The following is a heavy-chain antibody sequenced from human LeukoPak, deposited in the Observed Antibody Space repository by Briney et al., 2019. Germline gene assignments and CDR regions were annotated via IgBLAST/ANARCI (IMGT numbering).Heavy chain of an antibody. V-gene: IGHV4-39*02. Sequence: SETLSLTCTVSGGSISSSSYYWGWIRQRPGKGLEWIGSIYYSGSTYYNPSLKSRVTISVDTSKNQFSLKLSSVTAADTAVHYCARDPLYGDYPFDYWGQGTLVTVSS. D-gene: IGHD4-17*01. CDR1: GGSISSSSYY. CDR3: ARDPLYGDYPFDY. CDR2: IYYSGST. J-gene: IGHJ4*02.